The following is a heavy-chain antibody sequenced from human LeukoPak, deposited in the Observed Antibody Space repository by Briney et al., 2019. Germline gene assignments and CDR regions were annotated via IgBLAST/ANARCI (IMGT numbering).Heavy chain of an antibody. CDR3: ARGVEPLAANTLWY. V-gene: IGHV3-53*01. CDR1: GFTVITND. CDR2: LYSDGNT. Sequence: GGSLRLSCAASGFTVITNDMTWVRQAPGKGLEWVSVLYSDGNTKYADSVQGRFTISSDNSKNTLYLEMNSLSPDDTAVYYCARGVEPLAANTLWYWGQVTLVTVSS. D-gene: IGHD1-14*01. J-gene: IGHJ4*02.